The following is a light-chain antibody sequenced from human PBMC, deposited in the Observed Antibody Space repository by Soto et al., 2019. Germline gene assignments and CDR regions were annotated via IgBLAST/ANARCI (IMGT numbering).Light chain of an antibody. J-gene: IGLJ2*01. CDR1: SSDVGGYNY. Sequence: QSALTQPASVSGSPGQSITISCTGTSSDVGGYNYVSWYQQHPGKAPKLMIYDVSNRPSGVSNRFSGCKSGNTASLTISGRQAEDEDDYYCSSYTRSSTLVFGGGTKLTVL. V-gene: IGLV2-14*01. CDR3: SSYTRSSTLV. CDR2: DVS.